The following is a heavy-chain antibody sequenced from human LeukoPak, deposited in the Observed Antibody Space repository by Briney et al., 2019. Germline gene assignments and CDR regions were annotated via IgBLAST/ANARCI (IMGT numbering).Heavy chain of an antibody. J-gene: IGHJ3*02. Sequence: ASVKVSCKASGYTFTSYGISWVRQAPGQGLGWMGWISAYNGNTNYAQKLQGRVTMTTDTSTSTAYMELRSLRSDDTAVYYCARDPRIVVVPAATEGLDAFDIWGQGTMVTVSS. CDR1: GYTFTSYG. D-gene: IGHD2-2*01. CDR2: ISAYNGNT. CDR3: ARDPRIVVVPAATEGLDAFDI. V-gene: IGHV1-18*04.